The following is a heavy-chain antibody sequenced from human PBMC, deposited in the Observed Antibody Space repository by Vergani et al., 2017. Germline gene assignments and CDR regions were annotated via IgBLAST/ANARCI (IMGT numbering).Heavy chain of an antibody. V-gene: IGHV3-21*01. J-gene: IGHJ3*01. CDR3: VIDVRVSRA. Sequence: DVQMVESGGGLVQPGGSLRLSCVASGFTFSHYSTNWVRQAPGKVLEMVSSISGNNEDVYYADSVKGRFTISRENAKNSLYLYMCRLRAEDTAVYYCVIDVRVSRAWGQGTLVAVSS. CDR2: ISGNNEDV. CDR1: GFTFSHYS.